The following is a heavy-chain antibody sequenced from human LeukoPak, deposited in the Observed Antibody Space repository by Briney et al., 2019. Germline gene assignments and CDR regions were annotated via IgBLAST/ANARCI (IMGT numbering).Heavy chain of an antibody. V-gene: IGHV1-18*01. CDR2: ISTYTGNT. CDR3: ARNDYGDPYFDY. Sequence: ASVKVSCKASGYPFTNYGISWVRQAPGQGLEWMGWISTYTGNTKYAQRFQGRVIMTTDTSTSTAYMELRSLRSDDTAVYYCARNDYGDPYFDYWGQGTLVTVSS. J-gene: IGHJ4*02. CDR1: GYPFTNYG. D-gene: IGHD4-17*01.